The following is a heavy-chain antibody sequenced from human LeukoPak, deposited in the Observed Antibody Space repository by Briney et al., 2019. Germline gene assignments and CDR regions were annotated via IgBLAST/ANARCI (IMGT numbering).Heavy chain of an antibody. CDR2: IKSDGST. J-gene: IGHJ1*01. Sequence: GGSLRLSCAASGFTFSTYWMHWVSQAPGKGLVWVSRIKSDGSTNYADSVKGRFTVSRDNAKNTVSLQMNSLRPEDTGVYYCARAPSEIGGYYPEYFRHWGQGTLVTVST. D-gene: IGHD3-22*01. CDR3: ARAPSEIGGYYPEYFRH. CDR1: GFTFSTYW. V-gene: IGHV3-74*01.